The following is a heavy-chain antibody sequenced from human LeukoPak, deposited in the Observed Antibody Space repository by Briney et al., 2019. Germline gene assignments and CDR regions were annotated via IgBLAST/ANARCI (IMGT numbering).Heavy chain of an antibody. CDR1: GGSFSGYY. CDR3: ARRGVPYSSSSVFRRPPFDP. Sequence: SETLSLTCAVYGGSFSGYYWSWIRQPPGKGLEWIGEINHSGSTNYNPSLKSRVTISVDTSKNQFSLKLSSVTAADTAVYYCARRGVPYSSSSVFRRPPFDPWGQGTLVTVSS. CDR2: INHSGST. J-gene: IGHJ5*02. V-gene: IGHV4-34*01. D-gene: IGHD6-6*01.